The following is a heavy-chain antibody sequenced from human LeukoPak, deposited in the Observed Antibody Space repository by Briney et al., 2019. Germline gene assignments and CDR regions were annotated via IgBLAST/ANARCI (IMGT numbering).Heavy chain of an antibody. CDR1: GFTFSSYW. Sequence: PGGSLRLSCAASGFTFSSYWMSWVRQAPGKGLEWVANIKQDGSEKYYVDSVKGRFTISRDNAKNSLYLQMNSLRAEDTAVYYCAAQPRRGYSYGTIGYYGMDVWGQGTTITVSS. CDR2: IKQDGSEK. V-gene: IGHV3-7*01. J-gene: IGHJ6*02. CDR3: AAQPRRGYSYGTIGYYGMDV. D-gene: IGHD5-18*01.